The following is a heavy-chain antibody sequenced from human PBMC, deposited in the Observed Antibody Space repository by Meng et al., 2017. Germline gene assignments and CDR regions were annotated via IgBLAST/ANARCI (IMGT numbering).Heavy chain of an antibody. V-gene: IGHV3-30*01. CDR1: GFTFSSYA. D-gene: IGHD4-17*01. CDR2: ISYDGSNK. CDR3: ASTGY. J-gene: IGHJ4*02. Sequence: QVQLVGSGGGVVQPGRSLRLSCAASGFTFSSYAMHWVRQAPGKGLEWVAVISYDGSNKYYADSVKGRFTISRDNSKNTLYLQMNSLRAEDTAVYYCASTGYWGQGTLVTVSS.